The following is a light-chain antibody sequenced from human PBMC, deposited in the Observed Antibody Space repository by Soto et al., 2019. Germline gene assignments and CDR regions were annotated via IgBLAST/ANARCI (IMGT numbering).Light chain of an antibody. Sequence: QSVLTQPRSVSGSPGQSVTVSCTGSSSNIGIYDFVSWFQQHPGEVPKLIIFDVTKRASGVPDRFSGHKSGNTAFLTISGLQSDDEADYFCCSYGGYYNYVFGTGTKVTV. CDR2: DVT. V-gene: IGLV2-11*01. CDR3: CSYGGYYNYV. J-gene: IGLJ1*01. CDR1: SSNIGIYDF.